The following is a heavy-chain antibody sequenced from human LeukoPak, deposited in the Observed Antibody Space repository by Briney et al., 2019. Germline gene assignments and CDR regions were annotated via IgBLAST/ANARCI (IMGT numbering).Heavy chain of an antibody. Sequence: QSGGSLRLSCAASGFTFEDYAMHWVRQVTGKGLEWVSAIGIAGDTHYADSVKGRFTISRDNAKNSLYLQMNSLRAEDTAVYDCAELGITMIGGVWGKGTTVTISS. CDR2: IGIAGDT. CDR1: GFTFEDYA. J-gene: IGHJ6*04. CDR3: AELGITMIGGV. V-gene: IGHV3-13*01. D-gene: IGHD3-10*02.